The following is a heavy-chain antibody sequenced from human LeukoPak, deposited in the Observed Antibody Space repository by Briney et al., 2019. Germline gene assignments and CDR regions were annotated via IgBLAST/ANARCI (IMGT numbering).Heavy chain of an antibody. Sequence: GGSLRLSCAASGFTLSSYEMNWVRQAPGKGLEWISYISSSGTTIYYADSVKGRFTISRDNAKNSLYLQMNSLRAEDTAVYYCATWYAADHWGQGTLVTVSS. J-gene: IGHJ4*02. D-gene: IGHD6-13*01. V-gene: IGHV3-48*03. CDR2: ISSSGTTI. CDR1: GFTLSSYE. CDR3: ATWYAADH.